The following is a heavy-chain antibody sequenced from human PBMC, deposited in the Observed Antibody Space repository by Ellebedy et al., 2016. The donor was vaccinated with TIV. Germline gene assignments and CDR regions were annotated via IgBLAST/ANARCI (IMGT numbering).Heavy chain of an antibody. Sequence: SQTLSLTCXISGDSVSSDSAAWNWIRQSPSRGLEWLGRTYYRSKWFNAYALSVKSRIIINSDTSKNQFSLQLNSVTPEDTAVYYCAREVVVSGTGFDYWGQGTLVTVSS. CDR2: TYYRSKWFN. CDR1: GDSVSSDSAA. J-gene: IGHJ4*02. CDR3: AREVVVSGTGFDY. D-gene: IGHD2-2*01. V-gene: IGHV6-1*01.